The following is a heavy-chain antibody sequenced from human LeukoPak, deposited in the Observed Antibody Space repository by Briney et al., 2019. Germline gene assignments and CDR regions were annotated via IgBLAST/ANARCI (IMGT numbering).Heavy chain of an antibody. D-gene: IGHD3-9*01. CDR2: IIPIFGTA. Sequence: GASVNVSCKASGVTFSIYAISSVRQAPGQGLEWMGRIIPIFGTANSAQKFQGRVTFTTDESTSTAYMALTSLRAVDTAVYYCARTRYDILTGYQEGDFDYWGQGTLVTVSS. CDR1: GVTFSIYA. J-gene: IGHJ4*02. V-gene: IGHV1-69*05. CDR3: ARTRYDILTGYQEGDFDY.